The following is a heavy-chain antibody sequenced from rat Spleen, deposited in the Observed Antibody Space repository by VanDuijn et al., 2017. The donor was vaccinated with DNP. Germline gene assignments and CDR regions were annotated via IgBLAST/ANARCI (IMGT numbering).Heavy chain of an antibody. Sequence: EVQLQESGPGLVKPSQSLSLTCSVPGYSITSHYWGWIRKFPGNKMVYIGHISYSGSTHYNPSLKSRISITRDTSKNQLFLQVNSVTTEDTATYYCARWPGYNPPYAMDAWGQGTSVTVSS. CDR1: GYSITSHY. J-gene: IGHJ4*01. V-gene: IGHV3-1*01. CDR2: ISYSGST. CDR3: ARWPGYNPPYAMDA. D-gene: IGHD1-4*01.